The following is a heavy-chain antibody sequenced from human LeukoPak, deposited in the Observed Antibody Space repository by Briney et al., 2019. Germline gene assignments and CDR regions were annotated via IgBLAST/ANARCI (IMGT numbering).Heavy chain of an antibody. CDR3: ARGARVDIVATTNAFDI. CDR1: GGTFSSYA. CDR2: IIPIFGTA. J-gene: IGHJ3*02. D-gene: IGHD5-12*01. V-gene: IGHV1-69*13. Sequence: SVKVSCKASGGTFSSYAISWVRQAPGQGLEWMGGIIPIFGTANYAQKFQGRVTITADESTSTAYMELSSLRSEDTAVYYCARGARVDIVATTNAFDIWGQGTMVTVSS.